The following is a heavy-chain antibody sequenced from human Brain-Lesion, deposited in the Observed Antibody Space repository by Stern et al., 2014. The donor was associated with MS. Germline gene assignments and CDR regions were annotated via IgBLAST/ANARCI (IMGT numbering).Heavy chain of an antibody. D-gene: IGHD6-13*01. Sequence: EVHLVESGGGLVQPGGSLRLSCAASGFTFNNYWMTWVRQAPGKGLEWVANIKQDGSEKVYVNSVKGRFTISRDNAKNSLYLQMNALKAEDTAVYYCARDDTSSSWYNYWGQGTLVTVSS. CDR1: GFTFNNYW. CDR2: IKQDGSEK. CDR3: ARDDTSSSWYNY. J-gene: IGHJ4*02. V-gene: IGHV3-7*01.